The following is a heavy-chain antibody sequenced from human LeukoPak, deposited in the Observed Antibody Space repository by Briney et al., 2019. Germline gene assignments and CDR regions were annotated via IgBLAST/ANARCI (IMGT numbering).Heavy chain of an antibody. D-gene: IGHD3-22*01. Sequence: GGSLTLSCAASGFTFSDYYMSWIRQAPGKGLEWVSYISSSGSTIYYADSVKGRFTISRDNAKNSLYLQMNSLRAEDTALYYCAKDMSYYDSSAPGYWGQGTLVTVSS. CDR2: ISSSGSTI. V-gene: IGHV3-11*01. CDR1: GFTFSDYY. CDR3: AKDMSYYDSSAPGY. J-gene: IGHJ4*02.